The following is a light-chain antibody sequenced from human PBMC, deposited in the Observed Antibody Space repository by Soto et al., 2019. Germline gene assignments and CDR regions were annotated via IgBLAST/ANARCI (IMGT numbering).Light chain of an antibody. CDR1: QRISSW. CDR3: QEYNTYSFT. Sequence: DIQMTQSPSTLSASVGDRVTITCRASQRISSWLAWYQQKPGKAPKLLIHKASTLESGVPSRFSGRGSGTEFTLTITSLQPEDSATYYCQEYNTYSFTFGQGTKLEIK. CDR2: KAS. V-gene: IGKV1-5*03. J-gene: IGKJ2*01.